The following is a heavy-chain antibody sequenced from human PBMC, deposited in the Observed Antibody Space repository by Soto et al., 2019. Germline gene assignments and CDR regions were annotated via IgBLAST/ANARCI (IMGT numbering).Heavy chain of an antibody. CDR3: VTRFTAVATARFDY. CDR2: IDSKIDADKT. V-gene: IGHV3-15*04. D-gene: IGHD2-21*02. Sequence: EVQLVESGGGLVKPGGSLRLSCTASGFTFSKAYMNWVRQAPGQGLEWVGQIDSKIDADKTDLAAPVKGRFTLSRDDSKNTVYLHMNGLEIEDTAMYYCVTRFTAVATARFDYWGQGTLVTVSS. J-gene: IGHJ4*02. CDR1: GFTFSKAY.